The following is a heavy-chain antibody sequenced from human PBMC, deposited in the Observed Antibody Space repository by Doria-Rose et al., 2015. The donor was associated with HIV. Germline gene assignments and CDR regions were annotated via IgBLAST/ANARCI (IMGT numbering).Heavy chain of an antibody. V-gene: IGHV2-26*01. CDR1: GVSLSSPGMG. CDR3: ARIKSSRWYHKYYFDF. Sequence: QVTLKESGPVLVKPTETLTLTCTVSGVSLSSPGMGVSWIRQPPGKALEWLANIFSDDERSYKPSLKSRLTISRATSNSQVLLTMTDMDPVDTATYYCARIKSSRWYHKYYFDFWGQGTLVIVSA. CDR2: IFSDDER. J-gene: IGHJ4*02. D-gene: IGHD6-13*01.